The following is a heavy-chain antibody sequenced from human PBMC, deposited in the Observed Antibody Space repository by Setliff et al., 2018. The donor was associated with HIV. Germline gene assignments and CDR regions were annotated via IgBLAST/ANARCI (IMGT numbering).Heavy chain of an antibody. J-gene: IGHJ5*02. CDR3: ARDRHSSGLGSYGP. Sequence: SETLSLTCTISGGSFGVYRWSWIRQSAGRGLEWIGRIDSSGTTDYKPSLKGRVAISVHTSRNQFSLRVTSVTAADTAVYFCARDRHSSGLGSYGPWGPGILVTAPQ. CDR1: GGSFGVYR. D-gene: IGHD3-10*01. CDR2: IDSSGTT. V-gene: IGHV4-4*07.